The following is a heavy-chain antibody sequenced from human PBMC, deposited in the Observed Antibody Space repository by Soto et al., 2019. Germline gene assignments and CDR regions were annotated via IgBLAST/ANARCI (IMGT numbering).Heavy chain of an antibody. J-gene: IGHJ5*02. CDR1: GYTFTSYG. D-gene: IGHD1-20*01. CDR3: ARANTRRITENWFDP. CDR2: ISAYNGNT. V-gene: IGHV1-18*04. Sequence: ASVKVSCKASGYTFTSYGISWVRQAPGQVLEWMGWISAYNGNTNYAQKLQGRVTMTTDTSTSTSYMELRSLRSDDTAVYYCARANTRRITENWFDPWGQGTMVTVSS.